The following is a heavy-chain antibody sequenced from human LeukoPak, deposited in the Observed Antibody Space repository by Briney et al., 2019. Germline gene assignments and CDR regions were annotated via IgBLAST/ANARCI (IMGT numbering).Heavy chain of an antibody. J-gene: IGHJ4*02. CDR3: ARDPSGADY. CDR1: GFTFSSYA. D-gene: IGHD3-10*01. CDR2: ISGSGGST. V-gene: IGHV3-23*01. Sequence: PGGSLRLSCAASGFTFSSYAMSWVRQAPGKGLEWVSAISGSGGSTYYADSVKGRFIISRDNAKNSLYLQMNSLRAEDTAVYYCARDPSGADYWGPGTLVTVSS.